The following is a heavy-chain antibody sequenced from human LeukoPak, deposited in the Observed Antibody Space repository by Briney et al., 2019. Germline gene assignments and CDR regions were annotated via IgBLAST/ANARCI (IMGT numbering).Heavy chain of an antibody. V-gene: IGHV3-21*04. D-gene: IGHD6-13*01. CDR2: ISSSSSYI. CDR3: AKPPPAARRPYYFDY. CDR1: GFTFSSYS. Sequence: PGGSLRLSCAASGFTFSSYSMNWVRQAPGKGLEWVSSISSSSSYIYYADSVKGRFTISRDNAKNSLYLQMNSLRAEDTAVYYCAKPPPAARRPYYFDYWGQGTLVTVSS. J-gene: IGHJ4*02.